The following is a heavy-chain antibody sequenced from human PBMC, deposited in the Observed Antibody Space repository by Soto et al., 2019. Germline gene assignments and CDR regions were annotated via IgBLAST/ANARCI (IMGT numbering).Heavy chain of an antibody. D-gene: IGHD6-13*01. CDR1: GFTFSSYG. J-gene: IGHJ6*02. Sequence: QVQLVESGGGVVQPGRSLRLSCAASGFTFSSYGMNWVRQAPGKGLEWVAVISYDGSNKYYADSVKGRFTISRDSSKIMLYLQMNSLGAEDTAVYYCAKEDSSSWHYYYGMDVWGQGTTVTVSS. V-gene: IGHV3-30*18. CDR3: AKEDSSSWHYYYGMDV. CDR2: ISYDGSNK.